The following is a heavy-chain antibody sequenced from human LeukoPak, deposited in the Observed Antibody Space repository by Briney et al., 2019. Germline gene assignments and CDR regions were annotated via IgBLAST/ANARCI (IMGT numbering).Heavy chain of an antibody. CDR2: INHSGST. V-gene: IGHV4-34*01. CDR3: ARHMGSSSWSRWFDP. J-gene: IGHJ5*02. CDR1: GGSFSGYY. Sequence: SETLSLTCAVYGGSFSGYYWSWIRQPPGKGLEWIGEINHSGSTNYNPSLKSRVTISVDTSKNHFSLKLSSVTAADTAVYYCARHMGSSSWSRWFDPWGQGTLVTVSS. D-gene: IGHD6-13*01.